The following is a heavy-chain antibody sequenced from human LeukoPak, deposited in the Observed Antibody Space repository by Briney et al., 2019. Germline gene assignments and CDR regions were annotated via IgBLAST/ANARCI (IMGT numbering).Heavy chain of an antibody. D-gene: IGHD2-15*01. Sequence: PEGSLRLSCAASGFTFSSYAMHWVRQAPGKGLEWVAAISYDGSNKYYADSVKGRFTISRDNSKNTLYLQMNSLRAEDTAVYYCARSSSLLRGYFDYWGQGTLVTVSS. J-gene: IGHJ4*02. CDR1: GFTFSSYA. CDR3: ARSSSLLRGYFDY. CDR2: ISYDGSNK. V-gene: IGHV3-30-3*01.